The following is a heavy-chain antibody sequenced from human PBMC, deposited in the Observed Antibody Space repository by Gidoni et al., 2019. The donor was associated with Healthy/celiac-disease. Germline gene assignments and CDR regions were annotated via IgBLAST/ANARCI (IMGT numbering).Heavy chain of an antibody. V-gene: IGHV3-23*04. J-gene: IGHJ1*01. Sequence: EVQLVESGGGLVQPGGSRRLSCAASGFTFSSSAMSWVRQAPGKGLEWVSAIGGIGGITYYADSVKGRFTISRDNSKNTLYLQMNSLRAEDTAVYYCAKDRQYDFGVVKGAEYFQHWGQGTLVTVSS. D-gene: IGHD3-3*01. CDR2: IGGIGGIT. CDR3: AKDRQYDFGVVKGAEYFQH. CDR1: GFTFSSSA.